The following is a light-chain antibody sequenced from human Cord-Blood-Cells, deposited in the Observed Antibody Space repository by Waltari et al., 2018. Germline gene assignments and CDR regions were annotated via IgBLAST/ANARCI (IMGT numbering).Light chain of an antibody. CDR3: CSYAGSSIVV. Sequence: QSALTQPASVSGSPGQSITISCTGTSSDVGSYNLVSWYQQHPGKAPKLMIYEVSKRPPGVSNRFSGSKSGNTASLTISGLQAEDEADYYCCSYAGSSIVVFGGGTKLTVL. V-gene: IGLV2-23*02. CDR1: SSDVGSYNL. CDR2: EVS. J-gene: IGLJ2*01.